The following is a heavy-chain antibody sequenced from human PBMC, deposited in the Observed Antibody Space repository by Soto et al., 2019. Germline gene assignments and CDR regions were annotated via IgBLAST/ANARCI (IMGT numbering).Heavy chain of an antibody. J-gene: IGHJ3*02. Sequence: SVKVSCKASGGTFSSYAISWVRQAPGQGLEWMGGIIPIFGTANYAQKFQGRVTITADESTSTAYMELSSLRSEDTAVYYCARCDNGDYGTHDAFDIWGQGTMVTVSS. V-gene: IGHV1-69*13. CDR1: GGTFSSYA. D-gene: IGHD4-17*01. CDR3: ARCDNGDYGTHDAFDI. CDR2: IIPIFGTA.